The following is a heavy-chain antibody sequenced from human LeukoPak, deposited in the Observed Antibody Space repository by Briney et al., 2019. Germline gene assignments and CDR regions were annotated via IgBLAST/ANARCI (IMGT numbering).Heavy chain of an antibody. CDR3: ARDSSTVTTPYFDF. D-gene: IGHD4-11*01. CDR2: INANSGGT. Sequence: APVKVSCKTSGFTFTGYYIHWVRQAPGQGLEWMGWINANSGGTNYAQQFQGWVTMTRDTSISTAYMELSRLRSDDTAMYYCARDSSTVTTPYFDFWGQGTLVTVSS. CDR1: GFTFTGYY. V-gene: IGHV1-2*04. J-gene: IGHJ4*02.